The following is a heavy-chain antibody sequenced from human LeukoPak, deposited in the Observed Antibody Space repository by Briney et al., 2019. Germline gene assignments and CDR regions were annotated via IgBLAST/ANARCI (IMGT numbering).Heavy chain of an antibody. CDR3: ARDGGYSGYDADC. CDR1: GFTFSTYS. D-gene: IGHD5-12*01. V-gene: IGHV3-48*01. CDR2: ISDSSAM. J-gene: IGHJ4*02. Sequence: GGSLRLPCAASGFTFSTYSMKWVRQAPGKGLERVSYISDSSAMYYADSVRGRFTMSRENDKNSLFLQMNSLRAEDTAVYYCARDGGYSGYDADCWGQGTLVTVSS.